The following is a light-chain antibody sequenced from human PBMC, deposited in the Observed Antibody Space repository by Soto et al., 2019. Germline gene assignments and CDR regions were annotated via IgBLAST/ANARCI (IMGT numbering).Light chain of an antibody. J-gene: IGKJ5*01. CDR1: QSVSSN. V-gene: IGKV3-15*01. CDR2: GAS. Sequence: EIAMTQSPATLSVSPGERATLSCRATQSVSSNLAWYQQKPGQAPRLLIYGASTRATGIPARFSGSRSGTEFTLTISSLQSEDFAVYYCQQYNNWPPTFGQGTRLEIK. CDR3: QQYNNWPPT.